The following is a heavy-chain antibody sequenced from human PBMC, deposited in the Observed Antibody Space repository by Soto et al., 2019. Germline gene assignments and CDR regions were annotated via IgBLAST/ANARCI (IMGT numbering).Heavy chain of an antibody. V-gene: IGHV3-33*01. J-gene: IGHJ6*02. Sequence: GGSLRLSCAASGFTFSSYGMHWVRQAPGKGLEWVAVIWYDGSNKYYADSVKGRFTISRDNSKNTLYLQMNSLRAEDTAVYYCARDLSVGLSWTHYYYYGMDVWGQGTTVTVSS. CDR2: IWYDGSNK. D-gene: IGHD6-13*01. CDR1: GFTFSSYG. CDR3: ARDLSVGLSWTHYYYYGMDV.